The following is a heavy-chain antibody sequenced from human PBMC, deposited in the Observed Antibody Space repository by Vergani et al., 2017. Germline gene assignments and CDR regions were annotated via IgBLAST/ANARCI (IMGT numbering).Heavy chain of an antibody. CDR3: AKVGRQQLAPDDYYGMDV. CDR2: NNTNTGNP. J-gene: IGHJ6*02. D-gene: IGHD6-13*01. Sequence: QVQLVQSGSELKKPGASVKVSCKASGYTFTSYAMHWVRQAPGQGLEWMGWNNTNTGNPTYAQGFTGRFVFSLDTSVRTAYLQISSLKAEDTAVYYCAKVGRQQLAPDDYYGMDVWGQGTTFTVSS. V-gene: IGHV7-4-1*02. CDR1: GYTFTSYA.